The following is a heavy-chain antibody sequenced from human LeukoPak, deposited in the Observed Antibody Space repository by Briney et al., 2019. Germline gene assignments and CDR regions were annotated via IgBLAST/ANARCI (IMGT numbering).Heavy chain of an antibody. Sequence: PTGGSPRLSCAASGFTFSIYAMSWVRQAPGKGLEWVSDISGSGGSTHYADSVKGRFTISRDISKNTLYLQMNSLRAEDAAVYYCAKGSYSSSWYYFDDWGQGTLVTVSS. CDR3: AKGSYSSSWYYFDD. CDR1: GFTFSIYA. D-gene: IGHD6-13*01. J-gene: IGHJ4*02. V-gene: IGHV3-23*01. CDR2: ISGSGGST.